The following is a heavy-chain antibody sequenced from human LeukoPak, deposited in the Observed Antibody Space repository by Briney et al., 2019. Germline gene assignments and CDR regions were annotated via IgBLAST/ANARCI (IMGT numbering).Heavy chain of an antibody. Sequence: GGSLRLSCAASGFTFSSAWMTWVRQAPGQGLDCVGRIKARADGGTAEYAAPVKGRFTISRDDSKDTLYLQMNSLITEDTGVYYCTTAEDGLWGQGTMVTVSS. V-gene: IGHV3-15*01. CDR3: TTAEDGL. CDR2: IKARADGGTA. CDR1: GFTFSSAW. J-gene: IGHJ3*01. D-gene: IGHD6-25*01.